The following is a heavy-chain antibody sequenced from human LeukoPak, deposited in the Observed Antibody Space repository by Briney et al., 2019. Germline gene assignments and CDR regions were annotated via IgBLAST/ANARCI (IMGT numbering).Heavy chain of an antibody. D-gene: IGHD2-2*01. CDR3: AREAVPAASNWFDP. CDR1: GYTFTGYY. CDR2: MSYDGSNK. J-gene: IGHJ5*02. V-gene: IGHV3-30-3*01. Sequence: SCKASGYTFTGYYMHWVRQAPGKGLEWVAVMSYDGSNKFYADSVKGRFTISRDNSKNTLYLQMNSLRTEDTAVYYCAREAVPAASNWFDPWGQGTLVTVSS.